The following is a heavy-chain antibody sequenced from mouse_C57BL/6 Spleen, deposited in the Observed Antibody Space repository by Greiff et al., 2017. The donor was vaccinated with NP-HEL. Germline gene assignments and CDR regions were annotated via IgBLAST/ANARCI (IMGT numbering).Heavy chain of an antibody. CDR2: INPNNGGT. Sequence: VQLQQSGPELVKPGASVKISCKASGYTFTDYYMNWVKQSHGKSLEWIGDINPNNGGTSYNQKFKGKATLTVDKSSSTAYMELRSLTSEDSAVYYCARDINTVGAPFDCWGQGTTLTVSS. CDR3: ARDINTVGAPFDC. D-gene: IGHD1-1*01. V-gene: IGHV1-26*01. J-gene: IGHJ2*01. CDR1: GYTFTDYY.